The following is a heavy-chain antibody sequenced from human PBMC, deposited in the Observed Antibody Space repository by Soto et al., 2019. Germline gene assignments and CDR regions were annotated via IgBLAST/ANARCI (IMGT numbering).Heavy chain of an antibody. D-gene: IGHD3-22*01. CDR3: ARDLGYYDSSGYFDY. J-gene: IGHJ4*02. CDR1: GFTFSSYG. V-gene: IGHV3-30*03. Sequence: GGSLRLSCAASGFTFSSYGMHWVRQAPGKGLEWVAAISDDGNNKYYADSVKGRFTISRDNAKNSLYLQMNSLRAEDTAVYYCARDLGYYDSSGYFDYWGQGTLVTVSS. CDR2: ISDDGNNK.